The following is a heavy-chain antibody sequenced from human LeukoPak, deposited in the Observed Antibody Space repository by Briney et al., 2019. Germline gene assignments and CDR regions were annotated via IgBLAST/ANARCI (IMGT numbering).Heavy chain of an antibody. V-gene: IGHV4-30-2*01. J-gene: IGHJ6*04. Sequence: TLSLTCAVSGGSISSGGYSWSWIRQPPGKGLEWIGYIYHSGSTYYNPSLKSRVTISVDRSKNQFSLKLSSVTAADTAVYYCARGRANYYYYGMDVWGKGTTVTVSS. CDR2: IYHSGST. CDR1: GGSISSGGYS. CDR3: ARGRANYYYYGMDV. D-gene: IGHD1-26*01.